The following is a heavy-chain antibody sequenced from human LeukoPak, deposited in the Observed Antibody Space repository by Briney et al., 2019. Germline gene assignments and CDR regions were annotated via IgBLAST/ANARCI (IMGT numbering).Heavy chain of an antibody. Sequence: GGSLRLSCAASGFRFSYFGMHWVRQTPGKGLEWAAFIRFDGVGKYYAHSVKGRFRISRDDSKNTLYLQMNNLRGEDTAIYYCAKDLLRDRWFGESWGQGTLVTVSS. V-gene: IGHV3-30*02. CDR1: GFRFSYFG. J-gene: IGHJ5*02. CDR2: IRFDGVGK. CDR3: AKDLLRDRWFGES. D-gene: IGHD3-10*01.